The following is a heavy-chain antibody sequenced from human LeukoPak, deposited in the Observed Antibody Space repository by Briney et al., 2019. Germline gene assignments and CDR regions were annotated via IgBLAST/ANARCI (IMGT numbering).Heavy chain of an antibody. CDR3: AREGGNYDSSGYYGPNEH. J-gene: IGHJ1*01. CDR1: GFTFSTYT. Sequence: PGGSLRLSCAASGFTFSTYTMNRVRQAPGKGLEWVSFISSSSSYIYYADSVKGRFTTSRDNAKNSLYLQMNSLRAEDAAVYYCAREGGNYDSSGYYGPNEHWGQGTLVTVSS. V-gene: IGHV3-21*04. D-gene: IGHD3-22*01. CDR2: ISSSSSYI.